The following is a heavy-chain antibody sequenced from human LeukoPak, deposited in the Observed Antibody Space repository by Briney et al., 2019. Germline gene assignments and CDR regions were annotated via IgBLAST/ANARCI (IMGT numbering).Heavy chain of an antibody. Sequence: SQTLSLTCTVSGGSISSGSYYWRWIRQPAGKGLEWIGRIYTSGSTNYNPSLKSRVTISVDTSKNQFSLKLSSVTAADTAVYYCARDPLDSIFGDPHDAFDIWGQGTMVTVSS. CDR2: IYTSGST. J-gene: IGHJ3*02. V-gene: IGHV4-61*02. CDR1: GGSISSGSYY. CDR3: ARDPLDSIFGDPHDAFDI. D-gene: IGHD3-3*01.